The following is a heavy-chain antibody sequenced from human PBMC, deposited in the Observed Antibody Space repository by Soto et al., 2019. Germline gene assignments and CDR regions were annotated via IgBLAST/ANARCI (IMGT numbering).Heavy chain of an antibody. V-gene: IGHV4-38-2*02. Sequence: KASETLSLTCDVSGYSISNGYYWGWIRQPPGKGLEWIGNIYHSGSTSYNPSLKSRLTISIDTSKNQFSLNLRSVTAADTAVYYCARDRYNFGYFLSWGQGTLVTVSS. J-gene: IGHJ4*02. CDR2: IYHSGST. D-gene: IGHD5-18*01. CDR1: GYSISNGYY. CDR3: ARDRYNFGYFLS.